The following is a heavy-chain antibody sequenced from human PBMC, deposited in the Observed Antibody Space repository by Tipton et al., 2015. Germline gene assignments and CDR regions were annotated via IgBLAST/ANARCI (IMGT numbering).Heavy chain of an antibody. CDR1: AYSITRDYY. CDR3: ACQDYDILTRDYQTVDY. Sequence: TLSLTCAVSAYSITRDYYWGWIRQPPGKGLEWIGSISHSGNTYYNPSLKSRVTISVDTSKNQFSLRVRSVTAADTAVYYCACQDYDILTRDYQTVDYWGQGTLVTVSS. CDR2: ISHSGNT. D-gene: IGHD3-9*01. V-gene: IGHV4-38-2*01. J-gene: IGHJ4*02.